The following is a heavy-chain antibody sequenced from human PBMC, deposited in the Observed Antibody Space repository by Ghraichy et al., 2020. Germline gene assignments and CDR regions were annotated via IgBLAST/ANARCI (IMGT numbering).Heavy chain of an antibody. CDR1: GGSINSGSYY. J-gene: IGHJ4*02. V-gene: IGHV4-39*01. CDR3: ARRFKGFGSGTDY. D-gene: IGHD3-10*01. CDR2: VFYSGNA. Sequence: SETLSLTCTLAGGSINSGSYYWGWIRQPPGKGLEWIGNVFYSGNAYYNPSLTSRVTISIDTSRTQFFLNLTSVTAADTAIYFCARRFKGFGSGTDYWGQGTLVAVSS.